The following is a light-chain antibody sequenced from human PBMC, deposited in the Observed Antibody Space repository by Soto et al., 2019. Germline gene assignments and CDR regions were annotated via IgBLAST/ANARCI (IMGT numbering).Light chain of an antibody. Sequence: DIQMTQSPSSLSASVGDRVTITCRAGQTISTYLNWYQQKPGKAPKLLVYAAAGLQSGVPSRFSGSGSGTEFTLTISSLQPEDFATYYCQQCYEMPLSFGGGTKVEIK. V-gene: IGKV1-39*01. J-gene: IGKJ4*01. CDR1: QTISTY. CDR3: QQCYEMPLS. CDR2: AAA.